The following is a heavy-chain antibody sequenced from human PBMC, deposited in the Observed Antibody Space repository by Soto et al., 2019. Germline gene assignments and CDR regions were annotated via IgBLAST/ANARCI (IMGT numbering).Heavy chain of an antibody. J-gene: IGHJ3*02. V-gene: IGHV4-34*01. CDR3: ARVERGTATTVVDAFDI. Sequence: QVQLQQWGAGLLKPSETLSLTCAVYGGFVSSGSXXXXXXXXXXXXXXXXXGEMSHSGGTHFNPSLKSRVTISVDTSKNQFSLKMSSVTAADTALYYCARVERGTATTVVDAFDIWGSGTMVTVSS. D-gene: IGHD1-1*01. CDR2: MSHSGGT. CDR1: GGFVSSGSXX.